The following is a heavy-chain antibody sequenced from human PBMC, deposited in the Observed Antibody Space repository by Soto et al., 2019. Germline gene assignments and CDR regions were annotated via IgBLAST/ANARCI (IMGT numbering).Heavy chain of an antibody. CDR2: IYYSGST. J-gene: IGHJ4*02. Sequence: PSETLSLTCTVSGGSISSGGYYWSWIRQHPGKGLEWIGYIYYSGSTYYNPSLKSRVTISVDTSKNQFSLKLSSVTAADTAVYYCARVQRGYSYENFDYWGQGTLVTVSS. CDR3: ARVQRGYSYENFDY. V-gene: IGHV4-31*03. CDR1: GGSISSGGYY. D-gene: IGHD5-18*01.